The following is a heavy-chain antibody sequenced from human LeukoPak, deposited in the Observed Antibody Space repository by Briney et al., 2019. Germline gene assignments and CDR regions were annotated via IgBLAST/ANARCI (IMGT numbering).Heavy chain of an antibody. Sequence: GGSLRLSCAASGFTFTNYAMSWVRQAPGKGLEWVSGISGNGISTYYADSVKGRFTISRDNSKNTLYLQMNSLRAEDTAVYYCAKYGHTAPHLDYWGQGTLVTVSS. CDR3: AKYGHTAPHLDY. V-gene: IGHV3-23*01. D-gene: IGHD5-18*01. J-gene: IGHJ4*02. CDR2: ISGNGIST. CDR1: GFTFTNYA.